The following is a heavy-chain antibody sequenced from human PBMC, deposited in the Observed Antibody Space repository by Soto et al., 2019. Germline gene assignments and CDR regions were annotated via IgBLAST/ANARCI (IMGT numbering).Heavy chain of an antibody. D-gene: IGHD5-18*01. CDR2: IYYSGST. J-gene: IGHJ6*03. Sequence: SETLSLTCTVSGGSISSSSYYWGWIRQPPGKGLEWIGSIYYSGSTYYNPSLKSRVTISVDTSKNQFSLKLSSVTAADTAVYYCARPRLDTAMAQTIREGYGYYYYMDVWGKGTTVTVSS. V-gene: IGHV4-39*01. CDR3: ARPRLDTAMAQTIREGYGYYYYMDV. CDR1: GGSISSSSYY.